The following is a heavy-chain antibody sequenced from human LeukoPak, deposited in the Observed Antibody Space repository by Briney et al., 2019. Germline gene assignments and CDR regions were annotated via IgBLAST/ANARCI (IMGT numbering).Heavy chain of an antibody. J-gene: IGHJ4*02. CDR2: ISGSSDYI. D-gene: IGHD3-9*01. CDR3: ARAFYDFLTGYPAYFDY. V-gene: IGHV3-21*01. Sequence: GGSLRLSCTASGFTFTSYYMNWVRQAPGKGLEWVSSISGSSDYIYYADSVKGRFTISRDNAKNSLYLQMNSLRAEDTAVYYCARAFYDFLTGYPAYFDYWGQGTLVTVSS. CDR1: GFTFTSYY.